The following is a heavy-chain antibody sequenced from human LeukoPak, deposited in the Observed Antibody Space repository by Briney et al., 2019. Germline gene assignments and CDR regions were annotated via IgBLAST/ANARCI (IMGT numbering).Heavy chain of an antibody. D-gene: IGHD2/OR15-2a*01. CDR1: GFTLRGHS. J-gene: IGHJ6*02. CDR2: INSDGSTT. CDR3: ASLQNVPSYYYYYVMDV. V-gene: IGHV3-74*01. Sequence: TGGSLRLSCAANGFTLRGHSMNWVRQAPGKGLVWVSRINSDGSTTNYADSVKGRFTISRDNAKNTLFLQMNSLRAEDTAVYYCASLQNVPSYYYYYVMDVWGQGTTVTVSS.